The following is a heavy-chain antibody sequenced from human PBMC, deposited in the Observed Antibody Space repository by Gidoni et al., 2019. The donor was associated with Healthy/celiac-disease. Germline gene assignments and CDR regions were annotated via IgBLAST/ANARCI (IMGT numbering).Heavy chain of an antibody. CDR3: ARRSVAGTGDV. CDR1: GGTFSSYA. Sequence: QVQLVQSGAEVMKPGSSVKLSCKASGGTFSSYAISWVRRAPGQGLEWMGGIIPIFGTANYAQKCQSRVTITADESTSTAYMELSSLRSEDTAVYYCARRSVAGTGDVWGKGTTVTVSS. D-gene: IGHD6-19*01. J-gene: IGHJ6*04. CDR2: IIPIFGTA. V-gene: IGHV1-69*01.